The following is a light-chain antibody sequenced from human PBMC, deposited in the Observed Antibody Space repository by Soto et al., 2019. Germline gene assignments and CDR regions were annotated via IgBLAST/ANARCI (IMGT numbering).Light chain of an antibody. CDR3: QQSYTIPVT. CDR1: QSISSY. CDR2: AAS. V-gene: IGKV1-39*01. J-gene: IGKJ2*01. Sequence: DIQMTQSPSSLSASVGDRVTITCRASQSISSYLNWYQQKPGKAPKLLIYAASSLPSGVPSRFNGSGTGTDFTLTISMLQPGDFTTYYCQQSYTIPVTFGQGTKLEIK.